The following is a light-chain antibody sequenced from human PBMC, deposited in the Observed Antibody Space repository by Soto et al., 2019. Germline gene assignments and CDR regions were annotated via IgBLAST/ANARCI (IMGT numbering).Light chain of an antibody. V-gene: IGLV2-8*01. Sequence: QSALTQPPSASGSPGQSVTLSCTGTSSDVGGYNYVSWYQQHPGKAPKLMIYEVSKRPSGVPDRFSGSKSGNTASLTVSGLQAEDEADYYCSSYAGSTLYVFGTGTTLTVL. CDR2: EVS. J-gene: IGLJ1*01. CDR3: SSYAGSTLYV. CDR1: SSDVGGYNY.